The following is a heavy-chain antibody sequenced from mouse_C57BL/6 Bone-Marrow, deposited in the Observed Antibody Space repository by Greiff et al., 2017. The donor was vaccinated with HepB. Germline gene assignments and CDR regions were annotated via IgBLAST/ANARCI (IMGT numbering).Heavy chain of an antibody. CDR2: IYPRSGNT. CDR3: ARSGDYDSY. D-gene: IGHD2-4*01. Sequence: VQRVESGAELARPGASVKLSCKASGYTFTSYGISWVKQRTGQGLEWIGEIYPRSGNTYYNEKFKGKATLTADKSSSTAYMELRSLTSEDSAVYFCARSGDYDSYWGQGTLVTVSA. CDR1: GYTFTSYG. V-gene: IGHV1-81*01. J-gene: IGHJ3*01.